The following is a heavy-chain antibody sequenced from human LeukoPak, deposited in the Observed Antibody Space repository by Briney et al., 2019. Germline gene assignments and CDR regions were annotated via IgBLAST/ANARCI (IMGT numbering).Heavy chain of an antibody. V-gene: IGHV3-30-3*01. Sequence: GGSLRLSCAASGFTFSSYWMHWVRQAPGKGLEWVAFISYDGTNEYYGDSVKGRFTISRDNSNNTLYLQMNSLRADDTAVYYCARDPGTVVTPGAFDIWGQGTMVTVSS. D-gene: IGHD4-23*01. CDR3: ARDPGTVVTPGAFDI. CDR2: ISYDGTNE. J-gene: IGHJ3*02. CDR1: GFTFSSYW.